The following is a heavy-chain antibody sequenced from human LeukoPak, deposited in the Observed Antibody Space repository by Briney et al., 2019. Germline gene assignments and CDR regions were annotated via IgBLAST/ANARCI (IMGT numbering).Heavy chain of an antibody. CDR2: LKSKTDGGTT. CDR1: GFTFSNAW. J-gene: IGHJ4*02. Sequence: GGSLRLSCAASGFTFSNAWMSWVRQAPGKGLEWVGRLKSKTDGGTTDYAAPVKGRFSISRDDSKNTLYLQMNSLKAEDTAVYYCTTDARDILTGYDYWGQGTLVTVSS. V-gene: IGHV3-15*01. D-gene: IGHD3-9*01. CDR3: TTDARDILTGYDY.